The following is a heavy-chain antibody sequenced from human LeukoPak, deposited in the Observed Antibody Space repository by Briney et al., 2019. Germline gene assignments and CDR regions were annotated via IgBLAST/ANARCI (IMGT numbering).Heavy chain of an antibody. CDR2: ISYIGNT. D-gene: IGHD5-18*01. J-gene: IGHJ4*02. CDR3: ARSTVDTAMVLGY. Sequence: SETLSLTCTVSGGSISTYYWSWIRQPPGRGLEWIGYISYIGNTKYNPSLKSRVTISIDTSKNQLSLKLSSVTAADTAVYYCARSTVDTAMVLGYWGQGTLITVSS. V-gene: IGHV4-59*01. CDR1: GGSISTYY.